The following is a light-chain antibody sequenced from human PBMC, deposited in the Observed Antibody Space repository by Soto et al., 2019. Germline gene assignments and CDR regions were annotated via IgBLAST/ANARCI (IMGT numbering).Light chain of an antibody. CDR3: QQSGT. J-gene: IGKJ3*01. CDR2: RAS. V-gene: IGKV3-20*01. Sequence: EIVLTQSPGTLSLSPGERATLSCRASQSIDANSLAWYQHRPGQAPRLLLYRASARAGGVADRFSGSGSGTDFTLTISRLEPEDFAVYYCQQSGTFGPGTKVDVK. CDR1: QSIDANS.